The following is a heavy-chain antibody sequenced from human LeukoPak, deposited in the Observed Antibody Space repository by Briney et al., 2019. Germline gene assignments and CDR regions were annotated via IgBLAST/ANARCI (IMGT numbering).Heavy chain of an antibody. CDR3: ARGRRVTMIVVVTHYYYYGMDV. J-gene: IGHJ6*02. V-gene: IGHV4-4*07. D-gene: IGHD3-22*01. CDR1: GGSISSYY. Sequence: SETLSLTCTVSGGSISSYYWSWIRQPAGKGLEWIGRIYTSGSTNYNPSPKSRVTISVDTSKNQFSLKLSSVTAADTAVYYCARGRRVTMIVVVTHYYYYGMDVWGQGTTVTVSS. CDR2: IYTSGST.